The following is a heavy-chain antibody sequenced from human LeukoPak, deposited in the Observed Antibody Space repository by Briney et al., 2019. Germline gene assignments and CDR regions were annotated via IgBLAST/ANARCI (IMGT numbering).Heavy chain of an antibody. CDR3: ARAITFSGRRWANDY. Sequence: PGGSLRLSCAASGFTFSQYWMTWVRQAPGKGLEWVANIKQDGSEKYYVDSVKGRFTTSRDNAKNSLFLQMNSLRAEDTAVYFCARAITFSGRRWANDYWGQGTLVTVCS. D-gene: IGHD4-23*01. CDR1: GFTFSQYW. CDR2: IKQDGSEK. J-gene: IGHJ4*02. V-gene: IGHV3-7*01.